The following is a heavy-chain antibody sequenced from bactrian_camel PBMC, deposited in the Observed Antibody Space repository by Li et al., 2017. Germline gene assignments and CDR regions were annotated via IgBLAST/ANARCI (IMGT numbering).Heavy chain of an antibody. CDR1: GYIIDACV. CDR2: ISPEGNV. Sequence: HVQLVESGGGLVQPGGSLKLSCVASGYIIDACVLGWYRQAPGKGSERVALISPEGNVEYAYSVKGRFTVSKDNAKNTLYLEMNSLKPEDTAMYYCAASRGVASFSAMTYAYWGQGTQVTVS. CDR3: AASRGVASFSAMTYAY. J-gene: IGHJ4*01. V-gene: IGHV3S53*01. D-gene: IGHD1*01.